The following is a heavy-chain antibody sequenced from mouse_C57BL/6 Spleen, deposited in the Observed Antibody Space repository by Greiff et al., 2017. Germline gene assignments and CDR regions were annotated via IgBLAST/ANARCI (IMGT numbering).Heavy chain of an antibody. CDR2: FHPNNDDT. CDR3: AIIDYYGSSYPYYAMDY. CDR1: GYTFTTYP. V-gene: IGHV1-47*01. D-gene: IGHD1-1*01. Sequence: VQLQQPGAELVKPGASVKMSCKASGYTFTTYPIEWMKQNHGKSLEWIGNFHPNNDDTKYNEKFKGKATLTVEKSSSTVYLELSRLTSDDSAVYYCAIIDYYGSSYPYYAMDYWGQGTSVTVSS. J-gene: IGHJ4*01.